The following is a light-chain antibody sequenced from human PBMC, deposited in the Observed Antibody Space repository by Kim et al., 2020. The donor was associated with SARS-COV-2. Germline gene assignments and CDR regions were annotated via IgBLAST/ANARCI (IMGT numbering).Light chain of an antibody. J-gene: IGLJ3*02. CDR3: QVWDSNSDHWV. Sequence: SYELTQPLSVSVAPGQTAKITCGGNYIGSKNVHWYQQRPGQAPMLVINYNRDRPSGIPERFSDSKSGNTASLTISRVEAGDEAEYYCQVWDSNSDHWVFGGGTQLTVL. V-gene: IGLV3-21*04. CDR1: YIGSKN. CDR2: YNR.